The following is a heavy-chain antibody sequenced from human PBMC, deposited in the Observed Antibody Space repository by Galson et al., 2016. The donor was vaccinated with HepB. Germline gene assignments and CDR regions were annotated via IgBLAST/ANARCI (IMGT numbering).Heavy chain of an antibody. CDR2: ISYDGSNK. V-gene: IGHV3-30-3*01. D-gene: IGHD3-3*01. CDR3: ARDQTLYDFWSGYHLDY. J-gene: IGHJ4*02. CDR1: GITFNTYA. Sequence: SLRLSCAASGITFNTYAMHWVRQAPGNGLEWLALISYDGSNKYYADSVKGRLTISRDNSKNTLYLQMNSLRPEDTAVYYCARDQTLYDFWSGYHLDYWGQGTLVTVSS.